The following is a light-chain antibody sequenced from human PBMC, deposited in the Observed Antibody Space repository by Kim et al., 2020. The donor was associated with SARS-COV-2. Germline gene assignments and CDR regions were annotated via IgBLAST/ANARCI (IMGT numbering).Light chain of an antibody. J-gene: IGLJ2*01. CDR1: SSDVGSYNR. CDR2: EVS. V-gene: IGLV2-18*02. Sequence: GQSVTISCTGISSDVGSYNRVSWYKQPPGTAPKVMIYEVSNRPSGVPDRFSGSKSGNTASLTISGLQAEDEADYYCSSYASSSTVVFGGGTQLTVL. CDR3: SSYASSSTVV.